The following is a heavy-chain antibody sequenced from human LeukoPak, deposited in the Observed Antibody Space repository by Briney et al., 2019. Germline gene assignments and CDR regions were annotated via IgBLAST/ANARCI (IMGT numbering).Heavy chain of an antibody. Sequence: GGSLRLSCAASGFSFSSYWMSWVRQAPGKGLEWVANIKQDGSVKYYVDSVKGRFTISRDNAKNSLYLQMNSLRAEDAAVYYCARDSVTRLQSPSYWGQGTLVTVSS. CDR2: IKQDGSVK. CDR3: ARDSVTRLQSPSY. J-gene: IGHJ4*02. CDR1: GFSFSSYW. V-gene: IGHV3-7*01. D-gene: IGHD5-18*01.